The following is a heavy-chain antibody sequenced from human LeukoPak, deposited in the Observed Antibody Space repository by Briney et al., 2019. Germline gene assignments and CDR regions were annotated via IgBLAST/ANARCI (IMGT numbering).Heavy chain of an antibody. D-gene: IGHD3-10*01. CDR3: ARDDGGYGSGSHYNFYSMDV. V-gene: IGHV3-64*01. Sequence: PGGSLRLSCAASGFTFSRYAMHWVRQAPGKGLQFVSAISTSGGSTSYANSVRGRFTTSRDNSKNTLHLQMGSLRAEDMAVYYCARDDGGYGSGSHYNFYSMDVWGQGTTVTVSS. CDR2: ISTSGGST. CDR1: GFTFSRYA. J-gene: IGHJ6*02.